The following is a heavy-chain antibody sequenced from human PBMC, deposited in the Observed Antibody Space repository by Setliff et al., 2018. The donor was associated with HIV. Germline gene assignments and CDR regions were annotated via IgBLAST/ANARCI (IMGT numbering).Heavy chain of an antibody. Sequence: SETLSLTCDVSGFSVSNFYYWGWIRQPPGKGLEWIGSVYHRGETYYKPSLKGRVTISIDSSKSQISLNVTSVTAADTAVYYCTRRDVSPLWFGQFDYWGQGILVTVSS. CDR3: TRRDVSPLWFGQFDY. CDR2: VYHRGET. D-gene: IGHD3-10*01. J-gene: IGHJ4*02. V-gene: IGHV4-38-2*01. CDR1: GFSVSNFYY.